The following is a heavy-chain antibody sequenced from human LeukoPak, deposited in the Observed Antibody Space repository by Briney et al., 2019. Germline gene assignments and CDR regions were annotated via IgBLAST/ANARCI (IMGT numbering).Heavy chain of an antibody. D-gene: IGHD1-26*01. J-gene: IGHJ4*02. CDR2: IYTSGST. CDR3: ARNPPRWELRGNYFDY. V-gene: IGHV4-61*02. CDR1: GGSISSGSYY. Sequence: SETLSLTCTVSGGSISSGSYYWSWIRQPAGKGLEWIGRIYTSGSTNYNPSLKSRVTISVDTSKNQFSLKLSSVTAADTAVYYCARNPPRWELRGNYFDYWGRGTLVTVSS.